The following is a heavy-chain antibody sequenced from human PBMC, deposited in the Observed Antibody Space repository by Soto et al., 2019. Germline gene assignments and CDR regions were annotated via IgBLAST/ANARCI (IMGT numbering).Heavy chain of an antibody. Sequence: SETLSLTCTVSGGSVSSGSYYWSWIRQPPGKGLEWIGYIYYSGSTNYNPSLKSRVTISVDTSKNQFSLKLSSMTAADTAVYYCARTVLLFDYLGQGISVT. CDR2: IYYSGST. V-gene: IGHV4-61*01. J-gene: IGHJ4*02. CDR3: ARTVLLFDY. D-gene: IGHD4-17*01. CDR1: GGSVSSGSYY.